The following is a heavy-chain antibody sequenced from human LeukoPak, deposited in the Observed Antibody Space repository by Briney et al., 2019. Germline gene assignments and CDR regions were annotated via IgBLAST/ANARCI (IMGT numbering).Heavy chain of an antibody. V-gene: IGHV1-69*04. Sequence: SVKVSCKASGCTFSSYAISWVRQAPGQGLEWMGRIIPILGIANYAQKFQGRVTITADKSTSTAYMELSSLRSEDTAVYYCALYYYDSSFDYWGQGTLVTVSS. J-gene: IGHJ4*02. CDR3: ALYYYDSSFDY. CDR1: GCTFSSYA. CDR2: IIPILGIA. D-gene: IGHD3-22*01.